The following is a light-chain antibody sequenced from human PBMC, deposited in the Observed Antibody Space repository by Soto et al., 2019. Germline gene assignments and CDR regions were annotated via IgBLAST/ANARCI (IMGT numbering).Light chain of an antibody. CDR1: QSVSSDS. J-gene: IGKJ4*01. CDR2: GAS. CDR3: QHYNNWLGT. V-gene: IGKV3-20*01. Sequence: IMLSQSPGTLSLYQGERATLSCRASQSVSSDSLAWFQQKPGRAPRLLIYGASSRATGIPDRFSGSGSGTDFTLNISRLEPEDFAVYYCQHYNNWLGTFGGGTKVDI.